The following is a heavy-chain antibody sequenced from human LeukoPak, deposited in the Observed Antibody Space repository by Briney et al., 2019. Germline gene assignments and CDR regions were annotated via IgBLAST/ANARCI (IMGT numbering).Heavy chain of an antibody. Sequence: GGSLRLSCAASGFSFSRYSMNWVRQAPGKGLEWVSSISDNSVYIYSADSLEGRFATSRDNAKNSLYLQMNGLRAEDTAVYYCTTPAAGPRAEYSLHWGQGTLVTVSS. D-gene: IGHD6-13*01. CDR3: TTPAAGPRAEYSLH. J-gene: IGHJ1*01. V-gene: IGHV3-21*01. CDR2: ISDNSVYI. CDR1: GFSFSRYS.